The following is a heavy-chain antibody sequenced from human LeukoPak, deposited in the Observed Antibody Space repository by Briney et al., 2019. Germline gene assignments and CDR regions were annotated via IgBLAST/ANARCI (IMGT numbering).Heavy chain of an antibody. CDR1: GFTFSSYG. CDR2: IRYDGSNK. J-gene: IGHJ4*02. D-gene: IGHD2-21*01. Sequence: PGGSLRLSCAASGFTFSSYGMHWVRQAPGKGLEWVAFIRYDGSNKYYADSVKGRFTISRDNSKNTLYLQMNSLRAEDTAVYYCARAHPRWGAYCGGDCYSRGYYFDYWGQGTLVTVSS. CDR3: ARAHPRWGAYCGGDCYSRGYYFDY. V-gene: IGHV3-30*02.